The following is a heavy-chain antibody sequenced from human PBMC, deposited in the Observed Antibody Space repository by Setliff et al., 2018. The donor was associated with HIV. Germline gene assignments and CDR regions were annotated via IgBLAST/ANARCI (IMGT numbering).Heavy chain of an antibody. CDR2: IYSSGST. CDR3: ARVYTGSGSFPFDY. J-gene: IGHJ4*02. V-gene: IGHV4-61*02. Sequence: SETLSLTCTVSGGSISSGGYYWSWIRQPAGKGLEWIGRIYSSGSTTYSPSLKSRVTILLDPSKNQFSLKLSSVTAADTAVYYCARVYTGSGSFPFDYWGQGTLVTVSS. D-gene: IGHD3-10*01. CDR1: GGSISSGGYY.